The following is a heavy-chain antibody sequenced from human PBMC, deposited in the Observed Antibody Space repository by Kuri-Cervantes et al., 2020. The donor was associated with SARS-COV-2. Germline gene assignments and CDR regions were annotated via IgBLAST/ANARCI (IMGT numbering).Heavy chain of an antibody. J-gene: IGHJ4*02. CDR1: GFTFSSYG. CDR2: IWYDGSNK. V-gene: IGHV3-33*01. Sequence: SLKISCAASGFTFSSYGMHWVRQAPGKGLEWVAVIWYDGSNKYYADSVKGRFTTSRDNSKNTLYLQMNSLRAEDTAVYYWARDCPQDYNWDDFDCWGQGTLVTVSS. D-gene: IGHD1-20*01. CDR3: ARDCPQDYNWDDFDC.